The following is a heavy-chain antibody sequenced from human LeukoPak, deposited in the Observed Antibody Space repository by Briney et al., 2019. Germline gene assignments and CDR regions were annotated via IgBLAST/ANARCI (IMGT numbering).Heavy chain of an antibody. CDR1: GGTFSSYA. D-gene: IGHD3-3*01. V-gene: IGHV1-69*05. J-gene: IGHJ6*03. Sequence: SVKVSCKASGGTFSSYAISWVRQAPGQGLEWMGGIIPIFGTANYAQKFQGRVTMTTDTSTSTAYMELRSLRSDDTAVYYCAREGVTIFGVVIEYYYYYMDVWGKGTTVTVSS. CDR3: AREGVTIFGVVIEYYYYYMDV. CDR2: IIPIFGTA.